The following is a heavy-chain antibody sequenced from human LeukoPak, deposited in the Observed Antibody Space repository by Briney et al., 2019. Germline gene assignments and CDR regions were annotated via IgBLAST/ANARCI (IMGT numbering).Heavy chain of an antibody. CDR1: GFTFSSYG. CDR2: IQYDGTIK. Sequence: GGSLRLSCAASGFTFSSYGMHWVRQAPGKGLEWVAFIQYDGTIKYYADSVKGRFTISRDNSKNTLYMQVNSLRAEDTAVYYCARESRYGGNGEFDYWGQGTLVTVSS. V-gene: IGHV3-30*02. D-gene: IGHD5-12*01. CDR3: ARESRYGGNGEFDY. J-gene: IGHJ4*02.